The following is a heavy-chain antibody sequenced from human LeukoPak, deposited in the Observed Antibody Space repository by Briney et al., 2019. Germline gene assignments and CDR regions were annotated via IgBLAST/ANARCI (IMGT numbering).Heavy chain of an antibody. J-gene: IGHJ3*02. V-gene: IGHV3-9*01. Sequence: GGSLRLSCAASGFTFDDYAIHWVRQAPGKGLEWVSGISWNSGTIGYADSVKGRFTISRDNAKNSLYLQMTSLRAEDTALYYCAKGDSGSYSSPDAFDIWGQGTMVTVSS. CDR3: AKGDSGSYSSPDAFDI. D-gene: IGHD1-26*01. CDR2: ISWNSGTI. CDR1: GFTFDDYA.